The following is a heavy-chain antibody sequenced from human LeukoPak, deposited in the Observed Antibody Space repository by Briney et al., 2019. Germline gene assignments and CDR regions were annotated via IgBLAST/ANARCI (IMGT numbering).Heavy chain of an antibody. CDR1: GGSISSSNYY. CDR3: ATVVCSGGAWSPLVRHYYYRMDV. D-gene: IGHD2-15*01. CDR2: IYYTGST. J-gene: IGHJ6*02. Sequence: PSGTLCLTCTVSGGSISSSNYYWGWVRQPQGGGRESIGSIYYTGSTYYNPSLRRRVTISEDTSKNQFSLKLSSLTAADTAVNYCATVVCSGGAWSPLVRHYYYRMDVWGQGTTVTVSS. V-gene: IGHV4-39*07.